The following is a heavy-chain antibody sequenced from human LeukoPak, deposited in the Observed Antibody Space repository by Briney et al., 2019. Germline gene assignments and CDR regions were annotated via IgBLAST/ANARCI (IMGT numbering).Heavy chain of an antibody. J-gene: IGHJ6*02. CDR3: ARDQGRDSSGWAGYYYYYGMDV. V-gene: IGHV3-53*01. D-gene: IGHD6-19*01. Sequence: GGSLRLSCAASGFTVSSHYMSWVRQAPGKGLEWVSVIYSGGSTYYADSVKGRFTVSRDNSKNTLYLQMNSLRAEDTAVYYCARDQGRDSSGWAGYYYYYGMDVWGQGTTVTVSS. CDR2: IYSGGST. CDR1: GFTVSSHY.